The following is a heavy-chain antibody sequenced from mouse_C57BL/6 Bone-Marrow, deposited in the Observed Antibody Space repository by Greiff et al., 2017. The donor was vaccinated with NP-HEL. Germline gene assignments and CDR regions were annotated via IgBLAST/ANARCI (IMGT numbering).Heavy chain of an antibody. D-gene: IGHD2-12*01. V-gene: IGHV1-26*01. CDR3: ARYSRYWYFDV. Sequence: EVQLQQSGPELVKPGASVKISCKASGYTFTDYYMHWVKQRPGKGLEWIGEINPNNGGTSYNQKFQGKATLTVDKSSSTAYMELRSLTSEDSAVYYCARYSRYWYFDVEGRGTAVTVTA. J-gene: IGHJ1*03. CDR1: GYTFTDYY. CDR2: INPNNGGT.